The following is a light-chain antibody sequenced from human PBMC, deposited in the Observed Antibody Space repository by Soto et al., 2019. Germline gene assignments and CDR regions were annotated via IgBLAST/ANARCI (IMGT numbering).Light chain of an antibody. CDR1: RSNIGDNY. CDR2: DND. CDR3: GTWDNSLSAL. Sequence: QSVLTQPPSVSAAPGQKVTISCSGSRSNIGDNYVSWYQQLPGTAPKLLIYDNDKRPSGIPDRFSGSKSGTSATLGITGLQTGDEADYYCGTWDNSLSALFGGGTKVTVL. V-gene: IGLV1-51*01. J-gene: IGLJ2*01.